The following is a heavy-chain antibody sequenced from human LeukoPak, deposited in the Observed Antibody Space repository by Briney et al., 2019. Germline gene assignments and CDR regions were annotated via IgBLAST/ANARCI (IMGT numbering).Heavy chain of an antibody. D-gene: IGHD3-10*01. CDR3: ARATYYYGSGSYYNDYMDV. CDR1: GFTFSDYY. J-gene: IGHJ6*03. CDR2: INWNGGST. Sequence: PGGSLRLSCAASGFTFSDYYMSWIRQAPGKGLEWVSGINWNGGSTGYADSVKGRFTISRDNAKDSLYLQMNSLRAEDTALYYCARATYYYGSGSYYNDYMDVWGKGTTVTVSS. V-gene: IGHV3-20*04.